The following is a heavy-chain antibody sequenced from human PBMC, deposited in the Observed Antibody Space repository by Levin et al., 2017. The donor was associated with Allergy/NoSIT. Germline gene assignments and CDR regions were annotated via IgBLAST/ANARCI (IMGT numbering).Heavy chain of an antibody. CDR3: AKDHADKGFDY. CDR2: ISYDGSNK. D-gene: IGHD2-2*01. J-gene: IGHJ4*02. CDR1: GFTFSSYG. Sequence: GESLKISCAASGFTFSSYGMHWVRQAPGKGLEWVAVISYDGSNKYYADSVKGRFTISRDNSKNTLYLQMNSLRAEDTAVYYCAKDHADKGFDYWGQGTLVTVSS. V-gene: IGHV3-30*18.